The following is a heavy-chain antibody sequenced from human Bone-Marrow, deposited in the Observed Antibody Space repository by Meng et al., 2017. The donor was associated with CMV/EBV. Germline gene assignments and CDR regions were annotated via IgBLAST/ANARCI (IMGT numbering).Heavy chain of an antibody. D-gene: IGHD3-3*01. J-gene: IGHJ5*02. CDR2: ISYDGSNK. V-gene: IGHV3-30*04. CDR3: ARGTNDFWSGYWGP. CDR1: GFTFRSYA. Sequence: GESLKISCAASGFTFRSYAMHWVRQAPGQGLEWVAVISYDGSNKYYADSVKGRFTISRDNSKNTLYLQMNSLRAEDTAVYYCARGTNDFWSGYWGPWGQGTLVTVSS.